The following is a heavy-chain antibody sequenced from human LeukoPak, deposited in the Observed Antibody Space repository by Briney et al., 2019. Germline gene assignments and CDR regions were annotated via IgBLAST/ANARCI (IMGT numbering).Heavy chain of an antibody. CDR1: GGSISSSSYY. V-gene: IGHV4-39*01. D-gene: IGHD5-18*01. CDR3: ARTFSVDTVDFDY. CDR2: IYYSGST. J-gene: IGHJ4*02. Sequence: PSETLSLTCTVSGGSISSSSYYWGWIRQPPGKGLEWIGSIYYSGSTYYNPSLKSRVTISVDTSKNQFSLKLSSVTAADTAVYYCARTFSVDTVDFDYWGQGTLVTVSS.